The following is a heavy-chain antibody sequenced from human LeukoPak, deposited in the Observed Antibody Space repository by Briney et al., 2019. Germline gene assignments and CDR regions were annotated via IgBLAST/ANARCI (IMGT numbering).Heavy chain of an antibody. CDR3: ARWDYGITGGDY. V-gene: IGHV4-39*07. CDR1: GGSISSSSYY. CDR2: IYYSGST. J-gene: IGHJ4*02. Sequence: SETLSLTCTVSGGSISSSSYYWGWIRQPPGKGLEWIGSIYYSGSTYYNPSLKSRVTISVDTSKNQFSLKLSSVTAADTAVYYCARWDYGITGGDYWGQGTLVTVSS. D-gene: IGHD4-17*01.